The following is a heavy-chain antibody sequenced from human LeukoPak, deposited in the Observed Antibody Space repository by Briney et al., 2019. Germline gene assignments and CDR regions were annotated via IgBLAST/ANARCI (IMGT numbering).Heavy chain of an antibody. CDR1: GFTFSSYG. CDR3: ASGVRGVIDLGYFDY. CDR2: IRYDGSNK. J-gene: IGHJ4*02. Sequence: GGSLRLSCAASGFTFSSYGMHWVRQAPGKGLEWVAFIRYDGSNKYYADSVKGRFTISRDNSKNTLYLQMNSLRAEDTAVYYCASGVRGVIDLGYFDYWGQGTLVTVSS. V-gene: IGHV3-30*02. D-gene: IGHD3-10*01.